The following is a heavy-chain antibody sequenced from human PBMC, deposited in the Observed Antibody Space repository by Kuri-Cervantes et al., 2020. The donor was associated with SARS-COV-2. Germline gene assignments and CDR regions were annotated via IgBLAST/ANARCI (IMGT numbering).Heavy chain of an antibody. CDR1: GLTVSSNY. J-gene: IGHJ5*02. CDR3: AKDFMATLGVVPAAISGWFDP. V-gene: IGHV3-66*02. Sequence: GGSLRLSCVVSGLTVSSNYMSWVRQAPGKGLEWVSVIYSGGSTYYADSVKGRFTISRDNSKNTLYLQMNSLRAEDTAVYYCAKDFMATLGVVPAAISGWFDPWGQGTLVTVSS. D-gene: IGHD2-2*01. CDR2: IYSGGST.